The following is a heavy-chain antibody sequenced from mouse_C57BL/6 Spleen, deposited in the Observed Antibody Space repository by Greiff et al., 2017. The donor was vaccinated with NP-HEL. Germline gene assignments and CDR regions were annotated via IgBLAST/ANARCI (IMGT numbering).Heavy chain of an antibody. J-gene: IGHJ1*03. CDR2: IRNKANGYTT. D-gene: IGHD4-1*01. V-gene: IGHV7-4*01. CDR1: GFTFTDYY. Sequence: EVKLVESGGGLVQPGASLRLSCAASGFTFTDYYMSWVRQPPGKALEWLALIRNKANGYTTEYTASVKGRFTISRDNSQNILYLQMNTLMAEDSATYYCVKAPLGGQYFDVWGTGTTVTVSS. CDR3: VKAPLGGQYFDV.